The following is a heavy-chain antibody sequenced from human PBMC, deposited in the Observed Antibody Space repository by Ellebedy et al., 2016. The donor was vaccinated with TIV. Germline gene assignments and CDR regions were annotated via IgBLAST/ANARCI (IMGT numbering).Heavy chain of an antibody. CDR1: GGTFSDYY. Sequence: SETLSLXCAVYGGTFSDYYWSWIRQPPGKGLEWIGEINHSGSSNYNPSLKSRVTISVDTSKNQFSLKLSSVTAADTAVYYCARVNGGYVDDYWGQGTLVTVSS. CDR2: INHSGSS. D-gene: IGHD5-12*01. J-gene: IGHJ4*02. V-gene: IGHV4-34*01. CDR3: ARVNGGYVDDY.